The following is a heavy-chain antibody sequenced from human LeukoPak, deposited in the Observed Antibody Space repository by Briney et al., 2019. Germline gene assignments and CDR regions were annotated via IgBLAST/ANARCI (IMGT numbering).Heavy chain of an antibody. D-gene: IGHD3-22*01. CDR1: GYTFTSYG. CDR3: ARDGTTMIVVARMQGDY. Sequence: ASVKVSCKASGYTFTSYGISWVRQAPGQGLEWMGWISAYNGNTNYAQKLQGRVTMTTDTSTSTAYMELRSLRSDDTAVYYCARDGTTMIVVARMQGDYWGQGTLVTVSS. J-gene: IGHJ4*02. V-gene: IGHV1-18*01. CDR2: ISAYNGNT.